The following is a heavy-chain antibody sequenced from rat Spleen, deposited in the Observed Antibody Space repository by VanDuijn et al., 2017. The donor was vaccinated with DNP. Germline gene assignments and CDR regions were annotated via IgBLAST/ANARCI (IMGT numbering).Heavy chain of an antibody. V-gene: IGHV5S10*01. Sequence: EVQLVESGGGLVQPGRSLNLSCVSSGFTFSDYNMAWVRQAPKKGLEWVATIIYDGSRTYYRDSVKGRFTMSRDNAKSTLYLEMDSLRSEDTATYYCASTQYSGDVNWFGYWGQGTLVTVSS. CDR1: GFTFSDYN. D-gene: IGHD1-1*01. J-gene: IGHJ3*01. CDR3: ASTQYSGDVNWFGY. CDR2: IIYDGSRT.